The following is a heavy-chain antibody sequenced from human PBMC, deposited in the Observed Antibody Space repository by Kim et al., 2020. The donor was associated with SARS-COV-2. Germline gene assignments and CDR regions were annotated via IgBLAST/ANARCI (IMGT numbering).Heavy chain of an antibody. V-gene: IGHV3-15*01. CDR1: GFTFSNAW. Sequence: GGSLRLSCAASGFTFSNAWMSWVRQAPGKGLEWVGRIKSKTDGGTTDYAAPVKGRFTISRDDSKTTLYLQMKSLKTEDTDLYYCTTAALAGYSSGSFPNYYNYGMDVWGRGTTVTVSS. D-gene: IGHD6-19*01. CDR3: TTAALAGYSSGSFPNYYNYGMDV. CDR2: IKSKTDGGTT. J-gene: IGHJ6*02.